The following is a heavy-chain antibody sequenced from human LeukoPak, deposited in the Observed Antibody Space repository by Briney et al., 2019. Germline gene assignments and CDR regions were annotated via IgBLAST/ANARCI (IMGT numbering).Heavy chain of an antibody. Sequence: ASVKVSCKASGYTFTGYFMHWVRQAPGQGHEWMGWINPKSGGTNYVQKFQGRVSMTRDTSTSTFFMELRRLTSDDTAVYYCARDLWGSSSGGGYSGNYYYYYMDVWGKGTTVTVSS. V-gene: IGHV1-2*02. D-gene: IGHD6-6*01. CDR3: ARDLWGSSSGGGYSGNYYYYYMDV. CDR2: INPKSGGT. CDR1: GYTFTGYF. J-gene: IGHJ6*03.